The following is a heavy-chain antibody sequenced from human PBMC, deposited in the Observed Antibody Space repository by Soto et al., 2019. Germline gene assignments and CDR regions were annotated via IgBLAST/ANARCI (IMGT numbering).Heavy chain of an antibody. V-gene: IGHV1-69*02. CDR1: GGTFSSYT. Sequence: QVQLVHSGAEVKKPGSSVKVSCKASGGTFSSYTISWVRQAPGQGLEWMGRIIPILGIANYAQKFQGRVTITADKSTSTAYMALSSLRSEDTAVYYCARTNSSSRYKVSYDGMDVWGQGTTVTVSS. CDR2: IIPILGIA. CDR3: ARTNSSSRYKVSYDGMDV. D-gene: IGHD6-13*01. J-gene: IGHJ6*02.